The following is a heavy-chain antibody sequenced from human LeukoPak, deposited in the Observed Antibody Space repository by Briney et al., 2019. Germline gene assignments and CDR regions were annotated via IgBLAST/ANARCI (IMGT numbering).Heavy chain of an antibody. D-gene: IGHD3-10*01. V-gene: IGHV5-51*03. CDR3: ATPGGGIQDTDY. CDR1: AYSFTNSW. J-gene: IGHJ4*02. CDR2: INPADSDT. Sequence: PGQSLKISCRGSAYSFTNSWIGWVRQMPGKGLEWMAIINPADSDTRYSPSFQGQVTFSVDKSTNTAYLQWSSLTASDTAMYYCATPGGGIQDTDYWGQGTLVTVSS.